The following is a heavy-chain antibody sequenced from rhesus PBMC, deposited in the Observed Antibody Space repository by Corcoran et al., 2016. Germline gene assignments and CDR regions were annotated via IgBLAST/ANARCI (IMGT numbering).Heavy chain of an antibody. CDR3: ASRYSNYWSY. CDR2: STDSGST. J-gene: IGHJ4*01. CDR1: GGSISSGYYY. D-gene: IGHD4-23*01. Sequence: QVQLQASGPGLVKPSATLSLTCAVSGGSISSGYYYWSWIRQPPGKGLEWIGDSTDSGSTSYNPSLKSRVTISRDTSKNQFSRKLSAVTAADTAVYYCASRYSNYWSYWGQGVLVTVSS. V-gene: IGHV4-122*02.